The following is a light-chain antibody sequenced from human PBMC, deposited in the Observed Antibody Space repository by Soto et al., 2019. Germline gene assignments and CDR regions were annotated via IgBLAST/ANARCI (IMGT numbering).Light chain of an antibody. J-gene: IGKJ1*01. V-gene: IGKV1-5*01. CDR3: QQYNSYSWT. Sequence: DIQMTQSPSTLSASVGDRVTITCRASQSISSWLAWYQQKPGKAPKLLIYDASSLESGVPSRLSGSGSGTEFTLTISSLQPDDFATYYCQQYNSYSWTFGQGTKVESK. CDR1: QSISSW. CDR2: DAS.